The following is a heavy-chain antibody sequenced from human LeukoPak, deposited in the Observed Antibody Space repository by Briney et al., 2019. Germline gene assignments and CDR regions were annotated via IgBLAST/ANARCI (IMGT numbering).Heavy chain of an antibody. D-gene: IGHD3-3*01. CDR3: ARDLGPFGVVISYFDY. CDR2: ISAYNGNT. J-gene: IGHJ4*02. Sequence: ASVKVSCTASGYTFTSYGISWVRQAPGQGLEWMGWISAYNGNTNYAQKLQGRVTMTTDTSTSTAYMELRSLRSDDTAVYYCARDLGPFGVVISYFDYWGQGTLVTVSS. CDR1: GYTFTSYG. V-gene: IGHV1-18*01.